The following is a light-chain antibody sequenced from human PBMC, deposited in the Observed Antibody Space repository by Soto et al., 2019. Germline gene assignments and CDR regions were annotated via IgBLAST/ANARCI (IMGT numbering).Light chain of an antibody. CDR3: HRRSDRGT. CDR1: QSVSRY. V-gene: IGKV3-11*01. Sequence: EIVLTQSPATLSLSPGERATLSGRASQSVSRYLAWYQQKPGQAPRLLIYDASNRATGIPARFSGSGSGTDLPLTISSLEPEDFAVDYCHRRSDRGTFGGGTNVEIK. J-gene: IGKJ4*01. CDR2: DAS.